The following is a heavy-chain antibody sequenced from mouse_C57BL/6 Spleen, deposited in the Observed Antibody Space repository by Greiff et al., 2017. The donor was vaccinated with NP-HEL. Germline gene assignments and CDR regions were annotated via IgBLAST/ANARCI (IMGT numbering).Heavy chain of an antibody. CDR2: IWGVGST. CDR3: ARRVTGTLDY. D-gene: IGHD4-1*01. V-gene: IGHV2-6*01. Sequence: VKVVESGPGLVAPSQSLSITCTVSGFSLTSYGVDWVRQSPGKGLEWLGVIWGVGSTNYNSALKSRLSISKDNSKSQVFLKMNSLQTDDTAMYYCARRVTGTLDYWGQGTTLTVSS. CDR1: GFSLTSYG. J-gene: IGHJ2*01.